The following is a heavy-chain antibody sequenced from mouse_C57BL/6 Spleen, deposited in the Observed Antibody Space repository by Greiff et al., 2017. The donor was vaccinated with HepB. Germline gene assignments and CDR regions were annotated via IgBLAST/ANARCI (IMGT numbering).Heavy chain of an antibody. CDR3: ARAQEPYYFDY. Sequence: DVKLVESGGGLVKPGGSLKLSCAASGFTFSSYAMSWVRQTPEKRLEWVATISDGGSYTYYPDNVKGRFTISRDNAKNNLYLQMSHLKSEDTAMYYCARAQEPYYFDYWGQGTTLTVSS. J-gene: IGHJ2*01. CDR2: ISDGGSYT. CDR1: GFTFSSYA. V-gene: IGHV5-4*03.